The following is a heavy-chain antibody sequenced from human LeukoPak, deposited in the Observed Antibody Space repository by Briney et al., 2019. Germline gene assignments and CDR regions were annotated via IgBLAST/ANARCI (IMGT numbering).Heavy chain of an antibody. CDR3: ARHNPLWGY. V-gene: IGHV3-48*04. D-gene: IGHD1-14*01. Sequence: GGSLRLSCAASGFTFSSYSMNWVRQAPGKGLEWVSYISSSGSSIYYADSVKGRFTISRDNAKNSLYLQMDSLRAEDTALYYCARHNPLWGYLGQGTLVTVSS. CDR1: GFTFSSYS. J-gene: IGHJ4*02. CDR2: ISSSGSSI.